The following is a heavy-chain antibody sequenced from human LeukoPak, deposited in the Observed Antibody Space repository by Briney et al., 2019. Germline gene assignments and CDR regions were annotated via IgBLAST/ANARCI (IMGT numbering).Heavy chain of an antibody. CDR2: ISSSSSYI. D-gene: IGHD2-2*01. CDR3: ARDGGYCSSTSCLPAGY. J-gene: IGHJ4*02. Sequence: GGSLRLSCAASGFTFSSYSMNWVRQAPGKGLEWVSSISSSSSYIYYADSVKGRFTISRDNAKNSLYLQMNSLRAEDTAVYYCARDGGYCSSTSCLPAGYWGQGTLVTVSS. V-gene: IGHV3-21*01. CDR1: GFTFSSYS.